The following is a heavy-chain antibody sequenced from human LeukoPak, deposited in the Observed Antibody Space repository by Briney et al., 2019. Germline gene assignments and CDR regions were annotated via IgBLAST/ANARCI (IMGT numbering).Heavy chain of an antibody. D-gene: IGHD3-9*01. V-gene: IGHV4-59*01. Sequence: PSETLPLTCTVSGGSISSYYWSWIRQPPGKGLEWIGYIYYSGSTNYNPSLKSRVTISVKTSKNQFSLKLRSVTAADTAVYYCARVTGYTIEDYFDCWGQGTLVTVSS. CDR3: ARVTGYTIEDYFDC. CDR1: GGSISSYY. J-gene: IGHJ4*02. CDR2: IYYSGST.